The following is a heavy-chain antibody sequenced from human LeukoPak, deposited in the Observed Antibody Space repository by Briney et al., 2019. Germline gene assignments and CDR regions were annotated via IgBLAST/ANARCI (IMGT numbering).Heavy chain of an antibody. Sequence: PCGSLRLSCSASGFTLSTYAMRWVRQAPGKGLELVSAIDNRGTVTYYADSVRGRFHISRDNFTNTLSLQMKRLRAEDTAVYHCATTSTVTANFDTWGQGTLVTVSS. CDR2: IDNRGTVT. CDR3: ATTSTVTANFDT. D-gene: IGHD4-17*01. CDR1: GFTLSTYA. V-gene: IGHV3-23*05. J-gene: IGHJ4*02.